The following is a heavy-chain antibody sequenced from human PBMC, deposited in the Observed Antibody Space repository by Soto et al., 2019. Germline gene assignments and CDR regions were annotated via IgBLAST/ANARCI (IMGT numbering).Heavy chain of an antibody. D-gene: IGHD6-13*01. J-gene: IGHJ4*02. Sequence: VNGYCKASGYSYTVYYIHRVRQAPGQGLEWMGIINPSGGSTNYAQKFQGRVIVTRDTSTSTVYMELSSLKSEDTAVYYCARNLAAGDYWGQGTLVTVSS. CDR3: ARNLAAGDY. CDR2: INPSGGST. V-gene: IGHV1-46*01. CDR1: GYSYTVYY.